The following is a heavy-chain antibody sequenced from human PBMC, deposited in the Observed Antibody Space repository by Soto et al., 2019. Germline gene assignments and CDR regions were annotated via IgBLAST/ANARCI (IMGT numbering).Heavy chain of an antibody. V-gene: IGHV3-23*01. CDR2: ISGSGGST. D-gene: IGHD3-22*01. CDR1: GFTFSSYA. J-gene: IGHJ4*02. Sequence: GGSLRLSCAASGFTFSSYAMSWVRQAPGKGLEWVSAISGSGGSTYYADSVKGRFTISRDNSKNTLYLQMNSLRAEDTAVYYCETMIVVARFDYWGQGTLVTVSS. CDR3: ETMIVVARFDY.